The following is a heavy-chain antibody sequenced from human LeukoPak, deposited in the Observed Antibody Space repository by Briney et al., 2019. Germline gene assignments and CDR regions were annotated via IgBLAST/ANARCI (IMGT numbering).Heavy chain of an antibody. V-gene: IGHV4-39*07. CDR3: ARAIGGVIVIPNFDAFDI. CDR2: IYYSGST. Sequence: SETLSLTCTVSGGSISSSSYYWGWIRQPPGKGLEWIGSIYYSGSTYYNPSLKSRVTISVDTSKNQFSLKLSSVTAADTAVYYCARAIGGVIVIPNFDAFDIWGQGTMVTVSS. D-gene: IGHD3-16*02. CDR1: GGSISSSSYY. J-gene: IGHJ3*02.